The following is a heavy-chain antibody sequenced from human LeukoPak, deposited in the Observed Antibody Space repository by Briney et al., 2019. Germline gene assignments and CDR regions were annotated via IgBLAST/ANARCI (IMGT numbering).Heavy chain of an antibody. CDR3: ARDSQRWGNFDS. Sequence: GGSLRLSCAVSGFTFSSYEMNWVRQAPGKGLEWVSYISSSGSTIYYADSVKGRFTISRDDAKNSLYLQMNSLRVEDTAVYYCARDSQRWGNFDSWGQGTLVSVSS. V-gene: IGHV3-48*03. D-gene: IGHD5-24*01. J-gene: IGHJ4*02. CDR1: GFTFSSYE. CDR2: ISSSGSTI.